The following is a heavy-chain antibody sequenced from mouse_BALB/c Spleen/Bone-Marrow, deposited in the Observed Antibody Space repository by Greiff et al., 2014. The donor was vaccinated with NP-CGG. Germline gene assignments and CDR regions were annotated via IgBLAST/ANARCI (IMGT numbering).Heavy chain of an antibody. Sequence: EVQLQQSGPELMKPGASVKISCKASGYSFTSYYMHWVKQSHGKSLEWIGYIDPFNGGTSYNQKFKGKATLTVDKSSSTAYMQLSSLTPEDSAVYYCAPLSRYFDVWGAGTTVTVSS. V-gene: IGHV1-31*01. CDR2: IDPFNGGT. CDR1: GYSFTSYY. J-gene: IGHJ1*01. CDR3: APLSRYFDV. D-gene: IGHD6-2*01.